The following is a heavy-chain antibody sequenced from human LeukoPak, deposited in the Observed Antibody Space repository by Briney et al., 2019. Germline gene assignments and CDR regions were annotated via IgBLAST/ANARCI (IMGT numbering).Heavy chain of an antibody. CDR1: GFTFSSYA. D-gene: IGHD5-12*01. V-gene: IGHV3-23*01. CDR3: ARERQIYTGYDFDAFDM. J-gene: IGHJ3*02. CDR2: ISGSGGST. Sequence: GGSLRLSCAASGFTFSSYAMSWVRQAPGKGLEWVSAISGSGGSTYYADSVKGRFTISRDNSKKTLFLQMNSLRVEDTAVYYCARERQIYTGYDFDAFDMWGQGIMVTVSS.